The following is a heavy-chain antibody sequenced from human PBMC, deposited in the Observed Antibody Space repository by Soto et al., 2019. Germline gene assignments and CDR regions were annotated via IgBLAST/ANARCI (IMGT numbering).Heavy chain of an antibody. J-gene: IGHJ6*02. CDR2: IYYSGST. Sequence: SETLSLTCTVSGGSISSGGYYWSWIRQHPGKGLEWIGYIYYSGSTYYNPSLKSRVTISVDTSKNQFSLKLSSVTAADTAVYYCARRGAVAGIVSDRGYYGMDVWGQGTTVTVSS. CDR1: GGSISSGGYY. CDR3: ARRGAVAGIVSDRGYYGMDV. D-gene: IGHD6-19*01. V-gene: IGHV4-31*03.